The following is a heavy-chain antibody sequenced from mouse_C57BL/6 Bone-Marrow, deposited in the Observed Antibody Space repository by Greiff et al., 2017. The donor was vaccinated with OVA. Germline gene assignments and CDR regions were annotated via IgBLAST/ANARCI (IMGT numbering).Heavy chain of an antibody. Sequence: EVMLVESGGGLVKPGGSLKLSCAASGFPFSSYTMSWVRQPPGKRREGVATVSGGGGNTYYPDSVKGRFTISRDNAKNTLYLQMSSLRSEDTALYYCARRGVTWYFDVWGTGTTVSVSS. CDR3: ARRGVTWYFDV. V-gene: IGHV5-9*01. CDR1: GFPFSSYT. D-gene: IGHD2-2*01. J-gene: IGHJ1*03. CDR2: VSGGGGNT.